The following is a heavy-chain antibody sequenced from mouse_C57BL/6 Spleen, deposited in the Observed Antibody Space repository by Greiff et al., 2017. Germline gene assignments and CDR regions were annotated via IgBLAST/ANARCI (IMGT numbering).Heavy chain of an antibody. CDR3: ARVGSYDSNYDAMDY. Sequence: QVQLQQSGPELVKPGASVKISCKASGYAFSSSWMNWVKQRPGKGLEWIGRIYPGDGDTHYNGKFKSKATLTADKSSSTAYMQLSSLTSEDSAVYFWARVGSYDSNYDAMDYWGQGTSVTVAS. CDR2: IYPGDGDT. J-gene: IGHJ4*01. D-gene: IGHD2-5*01. CDR1: GYAFSSSW. V-gene: IGHV1-82*01.